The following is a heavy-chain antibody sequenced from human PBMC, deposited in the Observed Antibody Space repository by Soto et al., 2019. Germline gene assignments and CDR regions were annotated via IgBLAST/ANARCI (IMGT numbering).Heavy chain of an antibody. Sequence: WASVKVSCKASGYTFTSYAMHWVRQAPGQRLEWMGWINAGNGNTKYSQKFQGRVTITRDTSASTAYMELSSLRSEDTAVYYCASARTWDGCAFDIWGQGTMVTVSS. J-gene: IGHJ3*02. CDR1: GYTFTSYA. D-gene: IGHD1-26*01. CDR3: ASARTWDGCAFDI. CDR2: INAGNGNT. V-gene: IGHV1-3*01.